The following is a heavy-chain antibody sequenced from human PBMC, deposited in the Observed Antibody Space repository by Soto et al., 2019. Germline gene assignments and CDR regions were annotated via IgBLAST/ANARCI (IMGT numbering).Heavy chain of an antibody. CDR1: GGTFSSYA. CDR2: IIPIFGTA. D-gene: IGHD6-19*01. J-gene: IGHJ4*02. CDR3: ARARLLYSSGTEYYFDY. Sequence: SVKVSCKASGGTFSSYAISWVRQAPGQGLEWMGGIIPIFGTANYAQKFQGRVTITADESTSTAYMELSSLRSEDTAVYYCARARLLYSSGTEYYFDYWGQGTLVTVSS. V-gene: IGHV1-69*13.